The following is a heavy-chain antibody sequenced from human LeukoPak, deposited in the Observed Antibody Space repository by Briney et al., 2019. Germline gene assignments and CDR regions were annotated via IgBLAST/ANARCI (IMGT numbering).Heavy chain of an antibody. V-gene: IGHV3-7*01. CDR2: IKADGSVK. Sequence: GGSLRLSCAASGFISSDYWMSWVRQVPGKGLEWVANIKADGSVKSYVDSVKGRFTISRDNAKNSVYLQMNSLRAEDTAVYNCARARAKDVWGQGTTVIVSS. CDR3: ARARAKDV. J-gene: IGHJ6*02. CDR1: GFISSDYW.